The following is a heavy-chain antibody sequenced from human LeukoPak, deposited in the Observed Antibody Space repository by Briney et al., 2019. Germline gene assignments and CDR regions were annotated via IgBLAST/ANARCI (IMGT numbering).Heavy chain of an antibody. J-gene: IGHJ4*02. Sequence: ASETLSLTCTVSGGSISSYYWSWIRQPPEKGLEWIGYIYYSRTTNYNPSLKSRVTMSVDMSKNQFSLKLSSVTAADTAVYYCAKELERTLLEYWGQGTLVTVSS. CDR2: IYYSRTT. V-gene: IGHV4-59*12. D-gene: IGHD1-1*01. CDR1: GGSISSYY. CDR3: AKELERTLLEY.